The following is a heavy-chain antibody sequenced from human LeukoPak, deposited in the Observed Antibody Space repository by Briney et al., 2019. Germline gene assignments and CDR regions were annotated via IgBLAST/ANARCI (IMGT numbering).Heavy chain of an antibody. J-gene: IGHJ1*01. V-gene: IGHV4-61*02. Sequence: TLSLTCTVSGGSISSGSYHWRWIRQRAGKGLVWIGRIYTSGSTNYNPSLKSRVTISVDTFKNQFFLKLSSVTAADTAVYYCARDAGIAGAGTEEYFQHWGQGTLVTVSS. CDR3: ARDAGIAGAGTEEYFQH. CDR2: IYTSGST. CDR1: GGSISSGSYH. D-gene: IGHD6-13*01.